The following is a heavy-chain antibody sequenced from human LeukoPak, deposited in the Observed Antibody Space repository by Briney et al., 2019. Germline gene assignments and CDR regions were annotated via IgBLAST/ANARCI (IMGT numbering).Heavy chain of an antibody. J-gene: IGHJ4*01. Sequence: GRSLRLFCTASGFPFSNYTMHWLRQAPGKGLEWVAVISYDATKKYYVDSVQGRFTISRDNSRNTLYLQMNSLRPEDTAFYFCARAPSAAWHNFDYWGQGTLVTVSS. D-gene: IGHD1-26*01. V-gene: IGHV3-30*04. CDR3: ARAPSAAWHNFDY. CDR2: ISYDATKK. CDR1: GFPFSNYT.